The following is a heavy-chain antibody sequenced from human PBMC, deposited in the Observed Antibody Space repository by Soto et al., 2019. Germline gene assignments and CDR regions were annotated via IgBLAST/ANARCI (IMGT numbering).Heavy chain of an antibody. V-gene: IGHV3-53*01. CDR2: IYSGGST. CDR3: ARESDGPEYYFDY. Sequence: EVQLVESGGGLIQPGGSLRLSCAASGFTVSSNYMSWVHQAPGKGLEWVSVIYSGGSTYYADSVKGRFTISRDNSKNTLYLQMNSLRAEDTAVYYCARESDGPEYYFDYWGQGTLVTVSS. CDR1: GFTVSSNY. J-gene: IGHJ4*02. D-gene: IGHD2-8*01.